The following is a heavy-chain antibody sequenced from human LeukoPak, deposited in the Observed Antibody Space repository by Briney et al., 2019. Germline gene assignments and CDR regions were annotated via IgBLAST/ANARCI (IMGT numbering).Heavy chain of an antibody. CDR3: ARAPVVLRVRYYYYGMDV. V-gene: IGHV4-34*01. J-gene: IGHJ6*02. D-gene: IGHD3-10*01. Sequence: SETLSLTCAVSGGSFSGYYWSWIRQPPGKGLEWIGEINHSGSTNYNPSLKSRVTISVDTSKNQFSLKLSSVTAADTAVYYCARAPVVLRVRYYYYGMDVWGQGTTVTVSS. CDR1: GGSFSGYY. CDR2: INHSGST.